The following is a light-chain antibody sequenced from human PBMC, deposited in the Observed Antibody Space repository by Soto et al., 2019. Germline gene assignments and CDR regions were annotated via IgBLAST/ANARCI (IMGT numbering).Light chain of an antibody. CDR3: SSYTGRTTYV. J-gene: IGLJ1*01. CDR2: EVS. V-gene: IGLV2-14*01. Sequence: QSVLTQPASVSGSPGQSITISCTGTSSDVGGYNYVSWYQQHPGKAPKLMIYEVSNRPSGVSFRFSGSKSGNTASLTISGLQAEDEADYYCSSYTGRTTYVFGTGTRSPS. CDR1: SSDVGGYNY.